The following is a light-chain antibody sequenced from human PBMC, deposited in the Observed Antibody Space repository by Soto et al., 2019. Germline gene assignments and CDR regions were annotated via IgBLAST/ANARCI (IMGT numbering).Light chain of an antibody. CDR1: SPDVVSYNR. J-gene: IGLJ3*02. CDR2: EVS. CDR3: SSYTSSSTWV. Sequence: QSALTQPPSVSGSPGQSVTISCTGTSPDVVSYNRVSWYQQPPGTAPKLLIYEVSNRPSGVPDRFSGSKSGNTASLTISGLQAEDEADYYCSSYTSSSTWVFGGGTKLTVL. V-gene: IGLV2-18*02.